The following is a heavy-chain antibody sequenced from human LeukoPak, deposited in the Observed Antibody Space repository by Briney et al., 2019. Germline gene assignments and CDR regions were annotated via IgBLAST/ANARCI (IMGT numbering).Heavy chain of an antibody. CDR1: GATFSSYA. J-gene: IGHJ4*02. Sequence: SVKVSCKASGATFSSYAISWVRQAPGQRLEWMGRIIPILGIANYAQKFQGRVTITADKSTSTAYMELSSLRSEDTAVYYCASEYCSGGSCYYADYWGQGTLVTVSS. D-gene: IGHD2-15*01. V-gene: IGHV1-69*04. CDR3: ASEYCSGGSCYYADY. CDR2: IIPILGIA.